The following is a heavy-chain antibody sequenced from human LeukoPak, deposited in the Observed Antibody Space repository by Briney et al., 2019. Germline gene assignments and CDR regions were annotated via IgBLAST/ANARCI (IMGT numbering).Heavy chain of an antibody. Sequence: GGSLRLSCAASGFTLSSYIMNWVRQAPGKGLEWVSSISGSSSYIYYAGSVKGRFTISRDNAKKSLFLQMNSLRAEDTAVYYCAREVEMPAYYYYYMDVWGKGTTVTISS. J-gene: IGHJ6*03. D-gene: IGHD5-24*01. CDR2: ISGSSSYI. V-gene: IGHV3-21*01. CDR3: AREVEMPAYYYYYMDV. CDR1: GFTLSSYI.